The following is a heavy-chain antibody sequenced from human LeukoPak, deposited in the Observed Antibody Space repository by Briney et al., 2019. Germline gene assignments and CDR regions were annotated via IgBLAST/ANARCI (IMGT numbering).Heavy chain of an antibody. J-gene: IGHJ6*03. D-gene: IGHD1-7*01. V-gene: IGHV4-34*01. Sequence: SETLSLTCAVYGGSFSGYYWSWIRQPPGKGLEWIGEINHSGSTNYNPSLKSRVTISVDTSKNQFSLKLSSVTAADTAVYYCATINWNYGGAYYYYYMDVWGKGTTVTVSS. CDR1: GGSFSGYY. CDR3: ATINWNYGGAYYYYYMDV. CDR2: INHSGST.